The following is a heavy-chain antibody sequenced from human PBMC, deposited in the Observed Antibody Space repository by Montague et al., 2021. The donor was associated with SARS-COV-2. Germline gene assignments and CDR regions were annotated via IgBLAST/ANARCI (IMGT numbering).Heavy chain of an antibody. V-gene: IGHV3-11*01. Sequence: RLSWSASGFRFSDFYMAWIRQSPGRGLEWLAYIDAGGTTISYADSVEGRFTISRDNAKESLFLQMGSLRAGDTAFYYCARPLSTRSAGGFATWGQGTLVTVSS. J-gene: IGHJ4*02. CDR2: IDAGGTTI. CDR3: ARPLSTRSAGGFAT. CDR1: GFRFSDFY. D-gene: IGHD5/OR15-5a*01.